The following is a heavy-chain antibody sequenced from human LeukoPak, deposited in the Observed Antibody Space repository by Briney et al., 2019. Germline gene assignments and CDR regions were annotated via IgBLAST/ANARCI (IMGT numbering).Heavy chain of an antibody. V-gene: IGHV4-39*01. J-gene: IGHJ4*02. Sequence: PSETLSLTCTVSGGSISSSSYYWGWIRQPPGKGLEWIGSIYYSGSTYYNPSLKRRATISVDTSKNQFSLKLSSVTAADTAVYYCARQSPFTFGGVIVWGQGTLVTVSS. D-gene: IGHD3-16*02. CDR2: IYYSGST. CDR3: ARQSPFTFGGVIV. CDR1: GGSISSSSYY.